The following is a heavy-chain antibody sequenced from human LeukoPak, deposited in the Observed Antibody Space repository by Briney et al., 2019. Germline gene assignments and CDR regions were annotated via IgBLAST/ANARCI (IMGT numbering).Heavy chain of an antibody. CDR2: INHSGST. V-gene: IGHV4-34*01. CDR3: ARERNTTCGGDWYYFDY. J-gene: IGHJ4*02. CDR1: GGSFSGYY. Sequence: SETLSLTCAVYGGSFSGYYWSWIRQPPGKGLEWIGEINHSGSTNYNPSLKSRVTISVDTSKNQFSLKLSSVTAADTAVYYCARERNTTCGGDWYYFDYWGQGTLVTVSS. D-gene: IGHD2-21*02.